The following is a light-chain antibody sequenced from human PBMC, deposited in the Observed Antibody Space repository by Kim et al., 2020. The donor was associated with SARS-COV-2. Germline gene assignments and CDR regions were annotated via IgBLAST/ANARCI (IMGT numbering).Light chain of an antibody. J-gene: IGKJ1*01. CDR3: QHNKT. Sequence: ASVSLSPGEDAALSCRASQSVSGHLAWYQQKPGQPPSLLIYDASNRATGIPARFSGSGSETDFTLTINSLEPEDFAVYYCQHNKTFGQGTKVDIK. CDR2: DAS. V-gene: IGKV3-11*01. CDR1: QSVSGH.